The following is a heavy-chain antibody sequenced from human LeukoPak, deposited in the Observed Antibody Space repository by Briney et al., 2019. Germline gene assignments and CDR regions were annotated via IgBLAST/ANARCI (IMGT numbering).Heavy chain of an antibody. Sequence: PSETLSLTCAVYGGSFSGYYWSWIRQPPGKGLEWIGEINHRGSTNYNPSLKSRVTISVDTSKNQFSLKLSSVTAADTAVYYCARDDILTGSMYYYGMDVWGQGTTVTVSS. V-gene: IGHV4-34*01. D-gene: IGHD3-9*01. CDR3: ARDDILTGSMYYYGMDV. CDR1: GGSFSGYY. J-gene: IGHJ6*02. CDR2: INHRGST.